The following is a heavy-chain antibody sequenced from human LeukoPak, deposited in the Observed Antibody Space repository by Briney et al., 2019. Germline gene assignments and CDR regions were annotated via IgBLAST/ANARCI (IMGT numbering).Heavy chain of an antibody. CDR2: ISGSGGST. V-gene: IGHV3-23*01. Sequence: GGSLRLSCAASGFTFSSYAMSWVRQAPGKGLEWVSAISGSGGSTYYADSVKGRFTISRDNSKNTLYLQMNSLRAEDTAVYYCAKAPYCSGGSCYSGAFDIWGQGTMATVSS. J-gene: IGHJ3*02. CDR3: AKAPYCSGGSCYSGAFDI. CDR1: GFTFSSYA. D-gene: IGHD2-15*01.